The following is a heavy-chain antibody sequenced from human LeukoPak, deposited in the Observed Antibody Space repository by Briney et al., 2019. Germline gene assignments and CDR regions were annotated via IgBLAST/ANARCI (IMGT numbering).Heavy chain of an antibody. D-gene: IGHD3-3*01. V-gene: IGHV4-4*07. CDR1: GGSFSRYY. CDR3: AREAPYYDFWPTPFDY. CDR2: IYTSGST. J-gene: IGHJ4*02. Sequence: SETLSLTCTASGGSFSRYYWSWIRQPAGKGLEWIGRIYTSGSTSYNPSLKSRVTMSVDTSKNQFSLKLSSVTAADTAVYYCAREAPYYDFWPTPFDYWGQGTLVTVSS.